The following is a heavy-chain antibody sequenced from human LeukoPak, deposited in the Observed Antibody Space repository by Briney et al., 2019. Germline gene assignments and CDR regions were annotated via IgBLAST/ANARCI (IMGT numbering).Heavy chain of an antibody. J-gene: IGHJ5*02. Sequence: SETLSLTCAVYGGSFSGYYWSWIRQPPGGGVEGIGEINHSGSTNYNPPLKTRVSIAVDTSKNQFSLQLSSVTAADTAVYYCARAISWSFAPWGQGTLVTVSS. CDR1: GGSFSGYY. CDR3: ARAISWSFAP. D-gene: IGHD3-3*01. V-gene: IGHV4-34*01. CDR2: INHSGST.